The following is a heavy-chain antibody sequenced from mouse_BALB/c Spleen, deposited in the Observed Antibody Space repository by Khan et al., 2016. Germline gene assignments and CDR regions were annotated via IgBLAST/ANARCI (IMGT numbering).Heavy chain of an antibody. CDR2: INTHSGVQ. J-gene: IGHJ2*01. D-gene: IGHD1-1*02. CDR3: ARSGNYFDY. CDR1: GYTFTTAG. Sequence: QIQLVQSGPELKKPGETVRISCKASGYTFTTAGMQWVQKMPGKGLKWIGWINTHSGVQTYAEDVKGRFAFSLETYASTAYLQISNLKNEDTATYFCARSGNYFDYWGQGTTLTVSS. V-gene: IGHV9-4*02.